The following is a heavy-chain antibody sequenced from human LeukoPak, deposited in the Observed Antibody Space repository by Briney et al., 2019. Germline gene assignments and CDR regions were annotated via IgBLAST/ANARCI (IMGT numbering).Heavy chain of an antibody. V-gene: IGHV3-9*01. CDR2: ISWNSDHI. D-gene: IGHD3-22*01. J-gene: IGHJ4*02. CDR3: QRGYDY. Sequence: GGSLRLSCAASGFSLAGYAMHWVRQVPGKGLEWVSGISWNSDHIGYVDSVKGRFTISRDNTKNSLYLQMNSLRAEDTALYYCQRGYDYWGQGTLVTVSS. CDR1: GFSLAGYA.